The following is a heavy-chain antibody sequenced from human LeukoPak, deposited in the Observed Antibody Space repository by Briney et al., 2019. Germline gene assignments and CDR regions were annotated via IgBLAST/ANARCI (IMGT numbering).Heavy chain of an antibody. CDR1: GYTFTGYY. V-gene: IGHV1-2*02. CDR2: INPNSGGT. J-gene: IGHJ4*02. Sequence: ASVKVSCKASGYTFTGYYMHWVRQAPGQGLEWMGWINPNSGGTNYAQKFQGRVTMTRDTSISTAYMELSRLRSDDTAVYYGARNRHSSSWYTFDYWGQGTLVTVSS. CDR3: ARNRHSSSWYTFDY. D-gene: IGHD6-13*01.